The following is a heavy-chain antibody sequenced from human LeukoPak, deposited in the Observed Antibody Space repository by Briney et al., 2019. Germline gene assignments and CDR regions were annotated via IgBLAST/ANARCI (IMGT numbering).Heavy chain of an antibody. J-gene: IGHJ5*02. V-gene: IGHV1-18*01. CDR1: GYTFTSYG. D-gene: IGHD6-13*01. CDR3: ARLIAAVLRGWFDP. CDR2: ISAYNGNT. Sequence: GASVKVSCKASGYTFTSYGISWVRQAPGQGLEWMGWISAYNGNTNYAQKLQGRVTMTTDTSTSTAYMELRSLRSDDTAVYYCARLIAAVLRGWFDPWGQGTLVTVSS.